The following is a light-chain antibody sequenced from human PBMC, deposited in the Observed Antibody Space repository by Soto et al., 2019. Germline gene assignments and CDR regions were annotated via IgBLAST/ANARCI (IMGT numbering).Light chain of an antibody. CDR3: SSYSSSSTLV. CDR1: ISDVGGYKY. CDR2: EVS. J-gene: IGLJ1*01. Sequence: QSALTQPSSLSGSPGQSITIACTGTISDVGGYKYVSWYQQHPGKAPKLMIYEVSNRPSGVSNRFSGSKSGNTASLTISGLQAEDEADYYCSSYSSSSTLVFGTGTKVTVL. V-gene: IGLV2-14*01.